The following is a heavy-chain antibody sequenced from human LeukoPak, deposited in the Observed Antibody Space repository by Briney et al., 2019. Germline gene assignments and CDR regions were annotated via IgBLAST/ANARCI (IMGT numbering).Heavy chain of an antibody. D-gene: IGHD6-13*01. CDR1: GFTFDNFA. CDR2: ISWNSATI. V-gene: IGHV3-9*01. J-gene: IGHJ4*02. Sequence: PGGSLRHSCAASGFTFDNFAMHWVRQTPGKGLEWVSHISWNSATIEYADSVKGRFTISRDNAKNSLYLQMNSLRAEDTALYYCVKEVGAAVGRSSFDYWGQGTLVTVSS. CDR3: VKEVGAAVGRSSFDY.